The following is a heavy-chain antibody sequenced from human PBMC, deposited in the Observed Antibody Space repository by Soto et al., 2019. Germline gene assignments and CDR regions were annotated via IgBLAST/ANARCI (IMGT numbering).Heavy chain of an antibody. D-gene: IGHD3-16*02. CDR3: ASVRGAWHDAFDI. CDR2: INPNSGGT. J-gene: IGHJ3*02. Sequence: ASVKVSCKASGYTFTGYYMHWVRQAPGQGLEWMGWINPNSGGTNYAQKFQGWVTMTRDTSISTAYMELSRLRSDDTAVYYCASVRGAWHDAFDIWGQGTMVTVSS. V-gene: IGHV1-2*04. CDR1: GYTFTGYY.